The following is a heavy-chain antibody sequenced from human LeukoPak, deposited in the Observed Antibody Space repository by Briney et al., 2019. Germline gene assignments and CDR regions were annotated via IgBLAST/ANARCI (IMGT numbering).Heavy chain of an antibody. D-gene: IGHD4-23*01. V-gene: IGHV3-53*01. CDR3: VKAGLNADIILNS. CDR1: DFIVSDSH. CDR2: IFGADTT. J-gene: IGHJ4*02. Sequence: GGSLRLSCAATDFIVSDSHMSWVRQAPGRGLEWVSVIFGADTTFYADSVKGRFTISRDNSKNTLYLQMNGLRVEDTAVYYCVKAGLNADIILNSWGKGTLITVSS.